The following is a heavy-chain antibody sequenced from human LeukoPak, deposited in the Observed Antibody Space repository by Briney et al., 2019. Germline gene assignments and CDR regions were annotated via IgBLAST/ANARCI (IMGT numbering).Heavy chain of an antibody. CDR1: GGSISSYY. J-gene: IGHJ6*02. D-gene: IGHD6-19*01. CDR2: IYYSGST. V-gene: IGHV4-59*01. CDR3: ARSYSSGWYKGVDYGMDV. Sequence: SETLSLTCTVSGGSISSYYWSWIRQPPGKGLEWIGYIYYSGSTNYNPSLKSRVTISVDTSKNQFSLKLSSVTAAGTAVYYCARSYSSGWYKGVDYGMDVWGQGTTVTVSS.